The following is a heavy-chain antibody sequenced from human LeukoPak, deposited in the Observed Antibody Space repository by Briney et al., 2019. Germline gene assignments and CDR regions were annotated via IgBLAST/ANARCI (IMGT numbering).Heavy chain of an antibody. Sequence: PGGSLRLSCAASGFTFSSYGMHWVRQAPGKGLEWVAFIRYDGSNKYYADSVKGRFTISRDNSKNTLYLQMNSLRAEDTAVYYCAKDVTARNYFDSWGQGTLVTVSS. D-gene: IGHD2-21*02. CDR2: IRYDGSNK. J-gene: IGHJ4*02. CDR3: AKDVTARNYFDS. CDR1: GFTFSSYG. V-gene: IGHV3-30*02.